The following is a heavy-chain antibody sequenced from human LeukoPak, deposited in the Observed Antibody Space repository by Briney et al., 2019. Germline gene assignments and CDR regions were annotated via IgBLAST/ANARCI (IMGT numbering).Heavy chain of an antibody. J-gene: IGHJ4*02. CDR1: GGSISNYY. D-gene: IGHD4-17*01. CDR2: IYYSGST. Sequence: KPSETLSLTCTVSGGSISNYYWSWIRQPPGKGLEWIEYIYYSGSTNYNPSLKSRVIISVDTSKNQFSLKLSSVAAADTAVYYCARDYGDYFDYWGQGTLVTVSS. CDR3: ARDYGDYFDY. V-gene: IGHV4-59*01.